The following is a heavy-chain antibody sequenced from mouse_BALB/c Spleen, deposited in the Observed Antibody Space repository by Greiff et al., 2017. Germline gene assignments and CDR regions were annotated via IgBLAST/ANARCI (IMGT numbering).Heavy chain of an antibody. J-gene: IGHJ3*01. CDR1: GFTFSSYA. V-gene: IGHV5-9-4*01. D-gene: IGHD2-2*01. CDR2: ISSGGSYT. Sequence: EVMLVESGGGLVKPGGSLKLSCAASGFTFSSYAMSWVRQSPEKRLEWVAEISSGGSYTYYPDTVTGRFTISRDNAKNTLYLEMSSLRSEDTAMYYCANYGYDEGFAYWGQGTLVTVSA. CDR3: ANYGYDEGFAY.